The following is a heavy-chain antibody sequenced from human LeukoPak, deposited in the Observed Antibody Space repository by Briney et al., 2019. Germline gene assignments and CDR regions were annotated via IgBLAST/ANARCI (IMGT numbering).Heavy chain of an antibody. D-gene: IGHD1-26*01. CDR2: IYYSGST. J-gene: IGHJ6*03. V-gene: IGHV4-30-4*07. Sequence: PSQTLSLTCAVSGGSISSGGYSWSWIRQPPGKGLEWIGYIYYSGSTYYNPSLKSRVTISVDTSKNQFSLKLSSVTAADTAVYYCARGNSGSYYGYYYYYMDVWGKGTTVTVSS. CDR3: ARGNSGSYYGYYYYYMDV. CDR1: GGSISSGGYS.